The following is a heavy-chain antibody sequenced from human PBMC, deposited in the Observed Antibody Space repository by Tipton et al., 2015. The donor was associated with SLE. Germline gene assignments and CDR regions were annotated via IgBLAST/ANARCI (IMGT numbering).Heavy chain of an antibody. CDR1: GGSISSGGSY. V-gene: IGHV4-31*03. J-gene: IGHJ4*02. Sequence: TLSLTCTVSGGSISSGGSYWGWIRQHPGNGLEWIGYIYYSGGTYCNPSFKSRVTISVDTSKNQFSLKLSSVTAADTAVYYCARGRDYYGSGSWGQGILVTVSS. CDR2: IYYSGGT. CDR3: ARGRDYYGSGS. D-gene: IGHD3-10*01.